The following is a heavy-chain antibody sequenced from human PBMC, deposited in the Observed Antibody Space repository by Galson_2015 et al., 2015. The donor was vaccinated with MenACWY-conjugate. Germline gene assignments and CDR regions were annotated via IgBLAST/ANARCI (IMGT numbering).Heavy chain of an antibody. J-gene: IGHJ4*02. Sequence: SLRLSCAASGFTFSSYAMSWVRQAPGKGPEWVSAISGSGGSTCYADSVKGRFTISRDNSKNTLYLQMNSLRAEDTAVYYCAKASPYYDFWSGSQGIDYWGQGTLVTVSS. CDR2: ISGSGGST. V-gene: IGHV3-23*01. CDR3: AKASPYYDFWSGSQGIDY. D-gene: IGHD3-3*01. CDR1: GFTFSSYA.